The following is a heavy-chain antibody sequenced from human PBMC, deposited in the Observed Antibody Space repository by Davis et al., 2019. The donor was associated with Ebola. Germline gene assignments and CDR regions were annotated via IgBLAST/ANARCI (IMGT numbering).Heavy chain of an antibody. Sequence: PGGSLRLSCAASGFTFSSYWMHWVRQAPGKGLEWVSYISSSSSTIYYADSVKGRFTISRDNAKNSLYLQMNSLRDEDTAVYYCANVGGSIVGATPSGYWGQGTLVTVSS. D-gene: IGHD1-26*01. CDR1: GFTFSSYW. CDR3: ANVGGSIVGATPSGY. V-gene: IGHV3-48*02. J-gene: IGHJ4*02. CDR2: ISSSSSTI.